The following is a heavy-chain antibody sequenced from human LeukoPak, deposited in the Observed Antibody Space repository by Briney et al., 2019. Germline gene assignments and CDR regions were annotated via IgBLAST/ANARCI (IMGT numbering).Heavy chain of an antibody. CDR3: ASHIGGSYSNYYYMDV. D-gene: IGHD1-26*01. V-gene: IGHV4-59*08. J-gene: IGHJ6*03. CDR1: GDSISSYY. CDR2: VSSSGTT. Sequence: SETLSLTCNVSGDSISSYYWGWIRQPPGKGLEWIAYVSSSGTTNDNPSLKSRVTISVDTSKNQLSLELTSVTAADTAVYYCASHIGGSYSNYYYMDVWGKGTMVTVSS.